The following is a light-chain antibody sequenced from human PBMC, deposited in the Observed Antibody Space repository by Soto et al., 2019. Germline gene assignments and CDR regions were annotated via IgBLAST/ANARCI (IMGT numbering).Light chain of an antibody. CDR1: QSASSY. J-gene: IGKJ4*01. CDR2: DAS. Sequence: EIVLTQSPATLSLSPGERATLSCRASQSASSYLAWYQQKPGQAPRLLIYDASNRATGIPARFSGSGSGTDFTLTISSLEPDDFEVYYCQQRSDWPSTFGGGTKVQIK. CDR3: QQRSDWPST. V-gene: IGKV3-11*01.